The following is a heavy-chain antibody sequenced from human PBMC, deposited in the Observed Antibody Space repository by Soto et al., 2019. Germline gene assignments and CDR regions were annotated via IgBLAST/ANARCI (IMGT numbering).Heavy chain of an antibody. V-gene: IGHV4-59*12. J-gene: IGHJ6*02. D-gene: IGHD5-18*01. Sequence: SETLSLTCTISGGSISSYYWSWIRQTPGKGLEWIGYVYFSGSTNYNPSLKSRVTISVDKSKNQFSLKLSSVTAADTAVYYCASRQIAQLWPRGYYYGMDVWGQGTTVTVSS. CDR2: VYFSGST. CDR3: ASRQIAQLWPRGYYYGMDV. CDR1: GGSISSYY.